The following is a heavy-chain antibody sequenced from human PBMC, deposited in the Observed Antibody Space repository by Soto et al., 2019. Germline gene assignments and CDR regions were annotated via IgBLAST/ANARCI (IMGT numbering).Heavy chain of an antibody. CDR2: IYNSGST. Sequence: SETLSLTCTVSGGSISSYYWSWIRRPPGKGLEWIGYIYNSGSTHSNPSLQSRVTISVDTSKNQFSLKLSSGTAADTGIYYCARARITMVREVIKYNMDVWGQGTTVTVSS. CDR1: GGSISSYY. V-gene: IGHV4-59*01. CDR3: ARARITMVREVIKYNMDV. J-gene: IGHJ6*02. D-gene: IGHD3-10*01.